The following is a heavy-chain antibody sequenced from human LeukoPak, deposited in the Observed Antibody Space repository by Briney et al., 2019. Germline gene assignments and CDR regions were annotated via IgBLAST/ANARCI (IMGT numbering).Heavy chain of an antibody. J-gene: IGHJ4*02. V-gene: IGHV3-30*03. CDR1: GFIFSDYG. CDR3: ARRSGIAVAGAFDY. D-gene: IGHD6-19*01. Sequence: GGSLRLSCAASGFIFSDYGIHWVRQAPGKGLEWVAVISKDGSTKFYTDSVKGRFTISRDNSKNTLYLQMNSLTAEDTAVYYCARRSGIAVAGAFDYWGQGTLVTVSS. CDR2: ISKDGSTK.